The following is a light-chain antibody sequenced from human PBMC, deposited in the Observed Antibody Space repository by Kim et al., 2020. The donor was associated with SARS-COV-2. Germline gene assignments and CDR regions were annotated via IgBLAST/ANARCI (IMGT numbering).Light chain of an antibody. CDR3: QKYNSALP. J-gene: IGKJ1*01. V-gene: IGKV1-27*01. CDR2: AAS. Sequence: SASVGDRVTITCRASQGISNYLAWYQQKPGKVPKLLIYAASTLQSGVPSRFSGSGSGTDFTLTISSLQPEDVATYYCQKYNSALPFGQGTKVDIK. CDR1: QGISNY.